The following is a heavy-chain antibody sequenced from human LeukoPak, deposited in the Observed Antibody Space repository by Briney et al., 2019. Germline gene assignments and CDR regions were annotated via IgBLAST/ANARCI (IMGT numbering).Heavy chain of an antibody. CDR3: ARVYYDFWSGYSGDAFDI. D-gene: IGHD3-3*01. J-gene: IGHJ3*02. V-gene: IGHV4-34*01. CDR2: INHSGST. CDR1: GGSFSGYY. Sequence: PSETLSLTCAVYGGSFSGYYWSWIRQPPGKGLEWIGEINHSGSTNYNPSLKSRVTISVDTSENQFSLKLSSVTAADTAVYYCARVYYDFWSGYSGDAFDIWGQGTMVTVSS.